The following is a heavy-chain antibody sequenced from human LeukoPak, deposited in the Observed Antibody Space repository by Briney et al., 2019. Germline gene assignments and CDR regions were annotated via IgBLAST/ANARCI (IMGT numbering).Heavy chain of an antibody. Sequence: SETLSLTCAVYGGSFSGYYWSWIRQPPGKGLEWIGEINHSGSTNYNPSLKSRVTISVDTSKNQFSLKLSSVTAADTAVYYCARLGYSSGWSRFDPWGQGTLVTVSS. J-gene: IGHJ5*02. CDR3: ARLGYSSGWSRFDP. CDR2: INHSGST. CDR1: GGSFSGYY. V-gene: IGHV4-34*01. D-gene: IGHD6-19*01.